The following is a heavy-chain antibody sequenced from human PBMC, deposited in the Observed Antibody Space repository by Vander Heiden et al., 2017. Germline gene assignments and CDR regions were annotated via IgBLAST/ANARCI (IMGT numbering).Heavy chain of an antibody. V-gene: IGHV2-5*02. D-gene: IGHD4-17*01. CDR2: IYWDDEK. CDR1: GFSLRSDGVG. J-gene: IGHJ4*02. CDR3: ARRLGDNGALYYFDL. Sequence: QITLKESGPALVQPTQTLTLTCSFPGFSLRSDGVGVGWLRQPPGKALEWIALIYWDDEKRYSPSLQSRVAISEDTSKNQVLLTMTNMHPLDTGTYYCARRLGDNGALYYFDLWGQGTLVTVSS.